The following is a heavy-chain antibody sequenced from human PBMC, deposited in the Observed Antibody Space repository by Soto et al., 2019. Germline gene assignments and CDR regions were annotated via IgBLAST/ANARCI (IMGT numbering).Heavy chain of an antibody. D-gene: IGHD3-3*01. J-gene: IGHJ4*02. V-gene: IGHV4-59*01. CDR1: GGSISSYY. CDR2: IYYSGST. CDR3: ARGDFWSGYYRDYFDY. Sequence: PSETLSLTCTVSGGSISSYYWSWIRQPPGKGLEWIGYIYYSGSTNYNPSLKSRVTISVDTSKNQFSLKLSSVTAADTAVYYCARGDFWSGYYRDYFDYWGQGTLVTVSS.